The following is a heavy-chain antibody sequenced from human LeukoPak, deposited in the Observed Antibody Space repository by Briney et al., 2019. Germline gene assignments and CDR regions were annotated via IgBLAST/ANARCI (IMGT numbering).Heavy chain of an antibody. J-gene: IGHJ4*02. CDR2: VYYTWST. D-gene: IGHD1-26*01. Sequence: PSETLSLTCTVSGGSVSSGSYYWSWIRQPPGKGLEWIGYVYYTWSTNYNPSLRSRVTMSLGTSKNQFSLKLSSVTAADTAVYYCARSPSGNYLSFDFWGQGTPVTVSS. CDR1: GGSVSSGSYY. V-gene: IGHV4-61*01. CDR3: ARSPSGNYLSFDF.